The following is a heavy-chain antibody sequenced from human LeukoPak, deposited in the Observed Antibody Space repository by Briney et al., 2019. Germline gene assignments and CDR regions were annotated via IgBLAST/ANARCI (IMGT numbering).Heavy chain of an antibody. Sequence: GGSLRLSCAASGFTFSGYSMNWVRRAPGKGLEWISGISGSGGSTYYADSVKGRFTISRDNSKNTLYLQMNSLRVEDTAVYYCANDDYYDSSGQLDAFDIWGQGTMVTVSS. J-gene: IGHJ3*02. V-gene: IGHV3-23*01. CDR3: ANDDYYDSSGQLDAFDI. D-gene: IGHD3-22*01. CDR1: GFTFSGYS. CDR2: ISGSGGST.